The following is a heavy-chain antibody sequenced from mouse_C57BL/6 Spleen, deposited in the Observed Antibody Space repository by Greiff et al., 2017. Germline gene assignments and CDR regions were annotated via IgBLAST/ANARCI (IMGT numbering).Heavy chain of an antibody. V-gene: IGHV1-19*01. D-gene: IGHD1-1*01. CDR3: ARHYYGSSYGFDY. J-gene: IGHJ2*01. CDR1: GYTFTDYY. CDR2: INPYNGGT. Sequence: VHVKQSGPVLVKPGASVKMSCKASGYTFTDYYMNWVKQSHGKSLEWIGVINPYNGGTSYNQKFKGKATLTVDKSSSTAYMELNSLTSEDSAVYYCARHYYGSSYGFDYWGQGTTLTVSS.